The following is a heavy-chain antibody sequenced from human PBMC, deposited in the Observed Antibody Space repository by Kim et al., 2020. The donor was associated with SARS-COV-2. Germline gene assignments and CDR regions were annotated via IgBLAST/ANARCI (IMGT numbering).Heavy chain of an antibody. CDR1: DFTFSSYS. Sequence: GGSLRLSCAASDFTFSSYSMNWVRQAPGKGLEWVSYISDSSSTIYYADSVRGRFTISRDNAKNSLYLQMSSLRDEDTAVYYCARDAYYDILTGYPYGMDV. J-gene: IGHJ6*01. D-gene: IGHD3-9*01. CDR2: ISDSSSTI. CDR3: ARDAYYDILTGYPYGMDV. V-gene: IGHV3-48*02.